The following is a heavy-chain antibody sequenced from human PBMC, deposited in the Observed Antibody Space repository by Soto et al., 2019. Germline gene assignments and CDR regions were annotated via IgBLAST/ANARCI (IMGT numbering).Heavy chain of an antibody. CDR1: GGSIISGGYS. D-gene: IGHD6-13*01. CDR2: IYHSGST. V-gene: IGHV4-30-2*01. CDR3: ARLRIAAAASDFDY. Sequence: SETLSLTCAVSGGSIISGGYSWSWIRQPPGKGLEWIGYIYHSGSTYYNPSLKSRVTISVDRSKNQFSLKLSSVTAADTAVYYCARLRIAAAASDFDYWGQGTLVTVSS. J-gene: IGHJ4*02.